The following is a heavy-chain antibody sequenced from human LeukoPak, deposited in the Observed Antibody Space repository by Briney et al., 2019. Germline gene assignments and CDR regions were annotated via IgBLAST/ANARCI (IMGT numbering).Heavy chain of an antibody. CDR3: AKVGSGWPGYYFDY. CDR2: ISSNGGTT. J-gene: IGHJ4*02. CDR1: GFTFSSYA. V-gene: IGHV3-64*02. Sequence: GGSLRLSCAASGFTFSSYAMHWVRLSPGKGLEYVSGISSNGGTTSYADPVQGRFPISRDNSKNTLYLQMGSLRGEDMAVYYCAKVGSGWPGYYFDYWGQGTLVTVSS. D-gene: IGHD6-19*01.